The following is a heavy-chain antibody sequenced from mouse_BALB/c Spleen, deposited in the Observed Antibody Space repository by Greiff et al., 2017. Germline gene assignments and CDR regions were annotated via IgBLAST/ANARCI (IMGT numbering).Heavy chain of an antibody. Sequence: DVKLVESGGGLVQPGGSRKLSCAASGFTFSSFGMHWVRQAPEKGLEWVAYISSGSSTIYYADTVKGRFTISRDNPKNTLFLQMTSLRSEDTAMYYCARSYYGSSYFDYWGQGTTLTVSS. V-gene: IGHV5-17*02. J-gene: IGHJ2*01. CDR2: ISSGSSTI. CDR1: GFTFSSFG. D-gene: IGHD1-1*01. CDR3: ARSYYGSSYFDY.